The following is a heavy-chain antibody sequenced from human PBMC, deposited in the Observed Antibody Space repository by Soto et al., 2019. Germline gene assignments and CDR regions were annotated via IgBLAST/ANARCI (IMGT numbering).Heavy chain of an antibody. D-gene: IGHD5-18*01. CDR2: INHSGST. CDR1: GVSFSGYY. J-gene: IGHJ4*02. V-gene: IGHV4-34*01. Sequence: SETLSLTCAVYGVSFSGYYWRWVRQPPGKGLEWIGEINHSGSTNYNPSLKSRVTISVDTYKNQFSLKLSSVTAADTAVYYYWTGAHWIQLWRFDYWGQGTLVTVSS. CDR3: WTGAHWIQLWRFDY.